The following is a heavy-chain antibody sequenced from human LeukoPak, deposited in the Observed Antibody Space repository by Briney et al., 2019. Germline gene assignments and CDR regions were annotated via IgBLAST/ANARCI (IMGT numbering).Heavy chain of an antibody. D-gene: IGHD4-17*01. V-gene: IGHV4-34*01. CDR2: IDHSGST. Sequence: PSETLSLTCAVYGGSLSRYYWNWIRLPPGKGLEWIGEIDHSGSTNYNPALESRVTISVDTSKNQFSLRLSSVTAADTGVYYCARGLPATTVTSANYYGMDVWGQGTTVTVSS. CDR3: ARGLPATTVTSANYYGMDV. CDR1: GGSLSRYY. J-gene: IGHJ6*02.